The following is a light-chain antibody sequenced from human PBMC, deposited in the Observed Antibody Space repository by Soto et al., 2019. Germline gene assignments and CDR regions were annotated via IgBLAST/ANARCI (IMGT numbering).Light chain of an antibody. CDR2: GES. CDR3: QQYNNWPPWT. Sequence: EIVMTQSPATLSVSPGVRATLSCRASKSISSNLAWYQQKPDQAPRLLIYGESTRATGIPARFSGSGSGTEFTLTISSLQSEDFAVYYCQQYNNWPPWTFGQGTKVEIK. CDR1: KSISSN. V-gene: IGKV3D-15*01. J-gene: IGKJ1*01.